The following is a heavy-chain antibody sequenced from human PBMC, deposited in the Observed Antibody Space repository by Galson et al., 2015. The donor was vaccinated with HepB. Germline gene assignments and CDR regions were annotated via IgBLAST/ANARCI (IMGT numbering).Heavy chain of an antibody. J-gene: IGHJ6*02. CDR1: GFTFRNYA. V-gene: IGHV3-30*04. Sequence: SLRLSCAASGFTFRNYAMHWVRQTPDKGLEWVAVISGDENVKIYADCVKGRFTISRDNSNNELYLQMNSLRGEDTAVYYCARCGGDCHLATSGMDVWGQGTTVTVSS. D-gene: IGHD2-21*02. CDR2: ISGDENVK. CDR3: ARCGGDCHLATSGMDV.